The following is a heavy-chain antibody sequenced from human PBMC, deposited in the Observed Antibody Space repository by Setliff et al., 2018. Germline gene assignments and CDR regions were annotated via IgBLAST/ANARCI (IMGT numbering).Heavy chain of an antibody. Sequence: GGSLRLSCAASGFTFSSYCMSWVRQAPGKGLEWVANIRQDGSEKYYVDSAKGRFTISRDNAKNSLYLQINSLRADDTAVYYCARQRYYDTTGKAFDIWGQGTMVTVSS. J-gene: IGHJ3*02. CDR1: GFTFSSYC. CDR3: ARQRYYDTTGKAFDI. D-gene: IGHD3-22*01. V-gene: IGHV3-7*01. CDR2: IRQDGSEK.